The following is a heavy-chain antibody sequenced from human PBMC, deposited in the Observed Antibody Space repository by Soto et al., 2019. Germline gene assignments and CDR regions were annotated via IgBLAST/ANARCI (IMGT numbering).Heavy chain of an antibody. CDR1: GFTFSTYH. CDR2: INPSSSHI. D-gene: IGHD2-8*02. J-gene: IGHJ3*01. CDR3: ARGYCAGGGFYLRRDAIDV. V-gene: IGHV3-21*01. Sequence: EVQLVESGGGLVMPGGSLRLSCAASGFTFSTYHMNWVRQAPGKGLEWVSSINPSSSHIYYADSVRGRFTISRDNSKNSIDLQMNSLRTEDSAVYYCARGYCAGGGFYLRRDAIDVWGQGTMVTVSS.